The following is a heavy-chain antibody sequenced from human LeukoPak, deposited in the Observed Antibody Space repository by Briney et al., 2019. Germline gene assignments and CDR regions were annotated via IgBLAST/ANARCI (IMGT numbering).Heavy chain of an antibody. CDR3: AKGSGYTYGPSDY. CDR2: ISGSGGST. Sequence: PGGSLRLSCAASGFTFSCYAMSWVRQAPGKGLEWVSSISGSGGSTYYADSVKGRFTISRDNSKITLYMQMNSLRAEDTGVYYCAKGSGYTYGPSDYWGQGTLVTVSS. D-gene: IGHD5-18*01. J-gene: IGHJ4*02. CDR1: GFTFSCYA. V-gene: IGHV3-23*01.